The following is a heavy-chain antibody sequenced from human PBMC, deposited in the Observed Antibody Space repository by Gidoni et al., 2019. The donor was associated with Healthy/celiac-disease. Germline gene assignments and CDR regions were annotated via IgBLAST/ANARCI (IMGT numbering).Heavy chain of an antibody. D-gene: IGHD3-22*01. Sequence: QVQLVQSGAEVKKPGASVKVSCKASGYTFTSYGISWVRQAPGQGLEWMGWISAYNGNTNYAQKLQGRVTMTTDTSTSTAYMELRSLRSDDTAVYYCARDNYYDSSGYYYVGLGDAFDIWGQGTMVTVSS. CDR3: ARDNYYDSSGYYYVGLGDAFDI. J-gene: IGHJ3*02. CDR1: GYTFTSYG. V-gene: IGHV1-18*01. CDR2: ISAYNGNT.